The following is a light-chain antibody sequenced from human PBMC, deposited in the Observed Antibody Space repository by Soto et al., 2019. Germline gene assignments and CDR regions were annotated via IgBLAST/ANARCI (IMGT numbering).Light chain of an antibody. J-gene: IGKJ1*01. Sequence: DIQLTQSPSFLSASVGDRVTITCRASQSISSYLNWYQQKPGKAPKLLIYAAPSLQSGVPSRFSGSGSGTDFTLTVSSLQPEDFATYYCQQYDHLPITFGQGTKVDIK. V-gene: IGKV1-39*01. CDR1: QSISSY. CDR3: QQYDHLPIT. CDR2: AAP.